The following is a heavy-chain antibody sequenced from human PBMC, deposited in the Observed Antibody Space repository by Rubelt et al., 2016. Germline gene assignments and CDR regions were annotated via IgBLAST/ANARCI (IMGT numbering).Heavy chain of an antibody. Sequence: QVQLLQPGAEVKKPASSVKVSCQASRYTFTGYYMHWVRQAPGQGLEWMGWINPNSGGTNYAQKFQGSVTRTRDTSVSTAYMGLSRLTSDDTAVYYCARGNSGYDYGLDYWGQGTLVTVSS. D-gene: IGHD5-12*01. CDR3: ARGNSGYDYGLDY. V-gene: IGHV1-2*02. CDR1: RYTFTGYY. J-gene: IGHJ4*02. CDR2: INPNSGGT.